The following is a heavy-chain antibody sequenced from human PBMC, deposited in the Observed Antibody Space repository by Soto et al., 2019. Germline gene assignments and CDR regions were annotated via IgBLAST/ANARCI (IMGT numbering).Heavy chain of an antibody. Sequence: PGGSLRLSCSASGFTFGSYAMIWIRQVPGKGLEWISGLYGSGGGIHYADSVKGRFTISRDNSAYSVYLQMTNLRVEDTAVYYCAKDAVSGDGVWPAHDWGQGTVVTVSS. J-gene: IGHJ4*02. CDR1: GFTFGSYA. CDR3: AKDAVSGDGVWPAHD. D-gene: IGHD4-17*01. V-gene: IGHV3-23*01. CDR2: LYGSGGGI.